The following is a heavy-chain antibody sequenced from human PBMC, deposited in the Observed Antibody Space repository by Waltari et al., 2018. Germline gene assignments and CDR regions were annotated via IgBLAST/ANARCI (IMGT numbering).Heavy chain of an antibody. J-gene: IGHJ4*02. CDR1: GFPVSSNY. D-gene: IGHD2-2*01. CDR2: IYSGGST. V-gene: IGHV3-53*01. Sequence: EVQLVESGGGLIQPGGSLRLSCAASGFPVSSNYMSWVRQAPGKGLEWVSVIYSGGSTYYADSVKGRFTISRDNSKNTLYLQMNSLRAEDTAVYYCAREGSSATDVYFDYWGQGTLVTVSS. CDR3: AREGSSATDVYFDY.